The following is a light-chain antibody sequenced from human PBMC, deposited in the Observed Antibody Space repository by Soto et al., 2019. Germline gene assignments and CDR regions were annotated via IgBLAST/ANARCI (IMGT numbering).Light chain of an antibody. CDR2: TDN. V-gene: IGLV1-44*01. CDR3: CSSVDSYNFV. J-gene: IGLJ1*01. CDR1: SSNIGINT. Sequence: VLTQPPSASGTPGQRVTISCSGGSSNIGINTVNWYQQLPGTAPKVLIHTDNERPSGVPDRFSGSKSGTSASLAINGLQSGDEADYYCCSSVDSYNFVFGTGTKVTVL.